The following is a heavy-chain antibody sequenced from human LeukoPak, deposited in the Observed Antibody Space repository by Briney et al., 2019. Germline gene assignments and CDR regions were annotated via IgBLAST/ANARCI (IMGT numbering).Heavy chain of an antibody. D-gene: IGHD3-22*01. V-gene: IGHV3-43*02. J-gene: IGHJ5*01. CDR2: ISGDGGST. Sequence: GGSLRLSCAAPGFSFDDYAIHWVRQAPGKGLEWVSLISGDGGSTFYADSVKGRFTISRDNGKNSLYLQMSSLRSEDTALYYCARESDSSGWYDSWGQGTLVTVSS. CDR1: GFSFDDYA. CDR3: ARESDSSGWYDS.